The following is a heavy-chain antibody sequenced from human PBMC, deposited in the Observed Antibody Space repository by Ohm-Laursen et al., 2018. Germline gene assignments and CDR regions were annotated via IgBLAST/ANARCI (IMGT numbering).Heavy chain of an antibody. CDR2: ITHAGFV. V-gene: IGHV3-21*04. D-gene: IGHD3-16*01. CDR3: AREDYDDAFDI. J-gene: IGHJ3*02. CDR1: GFTFNTYG. Sequence: SLRLSCAASGFTFNTYGLNWVRQAPGRGLECVASITHAGFVYYEDSLRGRFTISRDNARNSLHLQMNNLRTEDTGVYYCAREDYDDAFDIWGQGTMLTVSS.